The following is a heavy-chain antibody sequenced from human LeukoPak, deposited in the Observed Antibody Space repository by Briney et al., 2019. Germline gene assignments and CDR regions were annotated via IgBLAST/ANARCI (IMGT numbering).Heavy chain of an antibody. CDR2: IYYSGST. CDR1: GDSISSSNYY. V-gene: IGHV4-31*03. D-gene: IGHD3-16*02. Sequence: SETLSLTCTVSGDSISSSNYYWGWIRQHPGKGLEWIGYIYYSGSTYYNPSLKSRVTISVDTSKNQFSLKLSSVTAADTAVYYCARAPYDYVWGSYRPVRWFDPWGQGTLVTVSS. J-gene: IGHJ5*02. CDR3: ARAPYDYVWGSYRPVRWFDP.